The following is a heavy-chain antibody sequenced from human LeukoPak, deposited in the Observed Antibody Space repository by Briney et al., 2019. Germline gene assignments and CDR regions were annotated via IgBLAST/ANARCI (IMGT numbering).Heavy chain of an antibody. CDR2: ISGSGGST. D-gene: IGHD3-22*01. CDR3: AKAITMIVVVTPYFDY. V-gene: IGHV3-23*01. CDR1: GFIVRTNY. J-gene: IGHJ4*02. Sequence: GGSLRLSCEASGFIVRTNYVGWVRQAPGKGLEWVSAISGSGGSTYYADSVKGRFTISRDNSKNTLYLQMNSLRAEDTAVYYCAKAITMIVVVTPYFDYWGQGTLVTVSS.